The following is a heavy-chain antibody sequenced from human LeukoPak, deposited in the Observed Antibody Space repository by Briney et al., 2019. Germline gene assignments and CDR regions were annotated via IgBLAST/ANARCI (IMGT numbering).Heavy chain of an antibody. D-gene: IGHD1-14*01. CDR2: IYYSGST. J-gene: IGHJ3*02. V-gene: IGHV4-59*01. CDR1: GGSISSYY. CDR3: ARAEEYAFDI. Sequence: SETLSLTCTVSGGSISSYYWSWIRQPPGEGLEWIGYIYYSGSTNYNPSLKSRVTISVDTSKNRFSLKLSSVTAADTAVYYCARAEEYAFDIWGQGTMVTVSS.